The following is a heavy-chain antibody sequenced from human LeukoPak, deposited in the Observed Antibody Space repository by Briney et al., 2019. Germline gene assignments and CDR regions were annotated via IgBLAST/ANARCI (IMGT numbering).Heavy chain of an antibody. V-gene: IGHV4-59*12. J-gene: IGHJ4*02. D-gene: IGHD6-19*01. CDR1: GGSISSYY. Sequence: SETLSLTCTVSGGSISSYYWSWIRQTPGKGLEWIGYIYYSGSTYYNPSLKSRVTISVDTSKNQFSLKLSSVTAADTAVYYCARTVRAVAGRGIDYWGQGTLVTVSS. CDR2: IYYSGST. CDR3: ARTVRAVAGRGIDY.